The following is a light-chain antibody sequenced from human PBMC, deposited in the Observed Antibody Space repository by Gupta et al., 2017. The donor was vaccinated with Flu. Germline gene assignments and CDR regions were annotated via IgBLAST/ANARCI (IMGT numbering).Light chain of an antibody. CDR2: GPS. CDR3: KQYQRAPRT. Sequence: PATRAVAPGERATLYCRASPSVSSNLAWYQQKPGQAPRLLIYGPSTRATGIPARFSGSGSGTEFTLTISRLKSEDVAVYYCKQYQRAPRTFGRGTKVEIK. V-gene: IGKV3-15*01. CDR1: PSVSSN. J-gene: IGKJ1*01.